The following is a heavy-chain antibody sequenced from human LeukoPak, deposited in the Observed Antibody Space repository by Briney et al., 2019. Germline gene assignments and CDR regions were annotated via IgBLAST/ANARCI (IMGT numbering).Heavy chain of an antibody. Sequence: ASVKVSCKASGYTFIDYFVHWVRQAPGQGLEWMGWINPKSGGANYAQNFQGRVSMPRDTSISAAYLEVSGLRSDDTAVYYCARALRTDILTTDYWGQGTLVTVSS. CDR2: INPKSGGA. D-gene: IGHD3-9*01. CDR3: ARALRTDILTTDY. J-gene: IGHJ4*02. CDR1: GYTFIDYF. V-gene: IGHV1-2*02.